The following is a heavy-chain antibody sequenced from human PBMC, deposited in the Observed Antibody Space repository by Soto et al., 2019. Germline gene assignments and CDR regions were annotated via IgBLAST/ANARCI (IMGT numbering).Heavy chain of an antibody. J-gene: IGHJ5*02. CDR2: IKQDGSEK. D-gene: IGHD1-26*01. CDR1: GFTFSSYW. Sequence: GSLGLSCAASGFTFSSYWMSWVRQAPGKGLEWVANIKQDGSEKYYVDSVKGRFTISRDNAKNSLYLQMNSLRAEDTAVYYCARVSGELSPCFDPWGQGTLVTVSS. V-gene: IGHV3-7*01. CDR3: ARVSGELSPCFDP.